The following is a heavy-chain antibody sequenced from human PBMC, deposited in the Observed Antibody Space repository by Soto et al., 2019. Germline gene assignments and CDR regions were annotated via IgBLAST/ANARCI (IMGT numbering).Heavy chain of an antibody. CDR2: FDPEDGET. CDR1: GYTLTELS. J-gene: IGHJ6*02. D-gene: IGHD2-21*02. CDR3: ATHKVTPDGYYYYGMDV. Sequence: ASVKVSCKVSGYTLTELSMHWVRQAPGKGLEWMGGFDPEDGETIYAQKFQGRVTMTEDTSTDTAYMELSSLRSEDTAVYYCATHKVTPDGYYYYGMDVWGQGTTVTVSS. V-gene: IGHV1-24*01.